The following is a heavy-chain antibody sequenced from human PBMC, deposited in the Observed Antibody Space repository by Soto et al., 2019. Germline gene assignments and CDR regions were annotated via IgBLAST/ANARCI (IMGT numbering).Heavy chain of an antibody. CDR1: GFTFSSYA. Sequence: PAGSLTLSCAASGFTFSSYAMHWVRQAPGKGLEWVAVISYDGSNKYYADSVKGRFTISRDNSKNTLYLQMNSLRAEDTAVYYCASLDYVWVSYPPTADYWGPGTTVTVYS. J-gene: IGHJ4*02. CDR2: ISYDGSNK. V-gene: IGHV3-30-3*01. D-gene: IGHD3-16*01. CDR3: ASLDYVWVSYPPTADY.